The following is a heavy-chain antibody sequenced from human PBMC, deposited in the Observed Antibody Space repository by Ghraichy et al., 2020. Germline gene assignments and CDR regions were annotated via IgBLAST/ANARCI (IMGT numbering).Heavy chain of an antibody. Sequence: SQTLSLTCTVSGGSISSSDYYWVWIRPPPGKGLEWIGSIFYSGTTHYKSSLKSRVILSVDTSKNQFFMRLSSVTAAETAVFYCARLRYCSSSSCTETNYFDYWGQGTLVTVSS. D-gene: IGHD2-2*01. V-gene: IGHV4-39*01. CDR1: GGSISSSDYY. J-gene: IGHJ4*02. CDR2: IFYSGTT. CDR3: ARLRYCSSSSCTETNYFDY.